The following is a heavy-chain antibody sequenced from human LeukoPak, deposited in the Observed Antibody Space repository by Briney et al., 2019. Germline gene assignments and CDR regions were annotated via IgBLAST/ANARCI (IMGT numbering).Heavy chain of an antibody. V-gene: IGHV1-58*02. Sequence: TSVKVSCKASGFTFTSSAMQWVRHARGQRLEWIGWVVVGSGNTNYAQKFQERVTITRDMSTSTAYMELTSLRSEDTAVYYCAADLNYYDSSGSGDYWGQGTLVTVSS. CDR3: AADLNYYDSSGSGDY. CDR2: VVVGSGNT. CDR1: GFTFTSSA. D-gene: IGHD3-22*01. J-gene: IGHJ4*02.